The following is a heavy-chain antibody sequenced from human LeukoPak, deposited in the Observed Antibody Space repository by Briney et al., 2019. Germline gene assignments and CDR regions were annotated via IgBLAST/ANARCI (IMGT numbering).Heavy chain of an antibody. CDR1: GGSISSSSYY. J-gene: IGHJ4*02. V-gene: IGHV4-39*07. CDR3: ATCGGDCNSFDY. CDR2: IYYSGST. Sequence: PSETLSLTCTVSGGSISSSSYYWGWIRQPPGKGLEWIGNIYYSGSTYYNPSLKSRVTISIDTSKNQFSLKLSSVTAADTAVFYCATCGGDCNSFDYWGQGTLVTVSS. D-gene: IGHD2-21*02.